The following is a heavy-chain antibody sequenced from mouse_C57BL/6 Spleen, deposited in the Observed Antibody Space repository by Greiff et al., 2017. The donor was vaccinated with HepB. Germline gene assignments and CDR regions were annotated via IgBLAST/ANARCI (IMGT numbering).Heavy chain of an antibody. D-gene: IGHD2-1*01. CDR2: IDPETGGT. J-gene: IGHJ2*01. V-gene: IGHV1-15*01. CDR3: TIEEGKNFDY. Sequence: VQLQQSGAELVRPGASVTLSCKASGYTFTDYEMHWVKQTPVHGLEWIGAIDPETGGTAYNQKFKGKAILTADKSSSTAYMELRSLTSEDSAVYYCTIEEGKNFDYWGQGTTLTVSS. CDR1: GYTFTDYE.